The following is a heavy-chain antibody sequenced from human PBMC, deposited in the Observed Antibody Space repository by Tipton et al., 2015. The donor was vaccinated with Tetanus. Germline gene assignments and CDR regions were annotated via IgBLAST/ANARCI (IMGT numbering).Heavy chain of an antibody. CDR1: GYTFTGYY. D-gene: IGHD3-22*01. V-gene: IGHV1-2*02. J-gene: IGHJ6*02. CDR2: IDPNSGGT. CDR3: ARDRGDYIYYGMDV. Sequence: QVQLVQSGAEMKKPGASVKVSCKASGYTFTGYYIYWVRQAPGQGLEWMGWIDPNSGGTVYAQKFQGRVTMTRETSISTAYMELRSLRSDDTAVYYCARDRGDYIYYGMDVWGPGTTVTVS.